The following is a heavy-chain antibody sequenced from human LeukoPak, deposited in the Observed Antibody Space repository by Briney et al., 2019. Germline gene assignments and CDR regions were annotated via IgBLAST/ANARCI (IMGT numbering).Heavy chain of an antibody. Sequence: PSETLSLTCTVSGGSISSCYWSWIRQPPGKGLEWIGYIYYSGSTNYNPSLKSRVTISVDTSKNQFSLKLSSVTAADTAVYYCARVKRDTDCSGGSCYEFDYWGQGTLVTVSS. CDR3: ARVKRDTDCSGGSCYEFDY. J-gene: IGHJ4*02. CDR2: IYYSGST. CDR1: GGSISSCY. D-gene: IGHD2-15*01. V-gene: IGHV4-59*01.